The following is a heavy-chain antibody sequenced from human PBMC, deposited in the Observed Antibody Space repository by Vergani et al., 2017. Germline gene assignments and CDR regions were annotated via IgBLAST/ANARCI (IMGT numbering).Heavy chain of an antibody. J-gene: IGHJ5*02. CDR1: GFTFSSYS. D-gene: IGHD3-22*01. CDR3: ASFPTSYTMIVEA. CDR2: ISSSSSTI. Sequence: EVQLVESGGGLVQPGGSLRLSCAASGFTFSSYSMNWVRQAPGKGLEWVSYISSSSSTIYYADSVKGRFTISRDNAKNSLYLQMNSLRAEDTAVYYCASFPTSYTMIVEAWGQGTLVTVSS. V-gene: IGHV3-48*04.